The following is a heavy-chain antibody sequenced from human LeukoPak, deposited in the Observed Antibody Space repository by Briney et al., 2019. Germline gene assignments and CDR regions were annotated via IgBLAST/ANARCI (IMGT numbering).Heavy chain of an antibody. J-gene: IGHJ4*02. V-gene: IGHV2-5*02. CDR3: AHRDYGDYYFDY. CDR1: GFSLSTSGVG. Sequence: SGPTLVKPTQTLTLTCTFSGFSLSTSGVGVGWVRQPPGEALEWLALIYWDDDKRYSPSLKSRLTITKDTSKNQVVLTMTNMDPVDTATYYCAHRDYGDYYFDYWGQGTLVTVSS. D-gene: IGHD4-17*01. CDR2: IYWDDDK.